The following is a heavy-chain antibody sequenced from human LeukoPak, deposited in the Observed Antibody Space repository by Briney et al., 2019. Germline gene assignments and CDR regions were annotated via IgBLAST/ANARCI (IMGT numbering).Heavy chain of an antibody. CDR2: ISSSAGTI. D-gene: IGHD4-17*01. V-gene: IGHV3-48*03. J-gene: IGHJ4*02. Sequence: GRSLRLSCAASGFTFSSYEMTWVRQAPGKGLEWVSYISSSAGTIYYADSLKGRFTISRDNPKNSLYLQMDSLRAEDTAVYYCARYYGDYSLDYWGQGTLVTVSS. CDR1: GFTFSSYE. CDR3: ARYYGDYSLDY.